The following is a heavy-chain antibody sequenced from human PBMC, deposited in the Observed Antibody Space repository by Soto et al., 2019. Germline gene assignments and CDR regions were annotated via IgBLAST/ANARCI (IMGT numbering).Heavy chain of an antibody. CDR2: FYYSGNT. V-gene: IGHV4-39*01. CDR3: ARLGGYCTTSCRGYYAMDV. J-gene: IGHJ6*02. D-gene: IGHD2-8*01. Sequence: QLQLQESGPGLVKPSETLSLTCTVSGGSISSGPYSWGWIRQPPGKGLEWIGTFYYSGNTNYNPSLKSRVTMSVDTSKNQFSLKVTSVTAADTALYYCARLGGYCTTSCRGYYAMDVWGQGTTVTVSS. CDR1: GGSISSGPYS.